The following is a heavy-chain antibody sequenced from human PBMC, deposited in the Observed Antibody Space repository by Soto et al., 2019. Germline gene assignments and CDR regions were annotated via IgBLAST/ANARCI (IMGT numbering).Heavy chain of an antibody. CDR1: GFTFSSYG. CDR3: AKDRRTGGNYGFYSDF. J-gene: IGHJ4*02. D-gene: IGHD1-7*01. CDR2: SSATGAGT. Sequence: GGSLRLSCAASGFTFSSYGMTWVRQAPGKGLEWVSFSSATGAGTYYADSVKGRFTISRDNSKNTLYLQMTSLRADDTAVYYCAKDRRTGGNYGFYSDFWGQGALVTVS. V-gene: IGHV3-23*01.